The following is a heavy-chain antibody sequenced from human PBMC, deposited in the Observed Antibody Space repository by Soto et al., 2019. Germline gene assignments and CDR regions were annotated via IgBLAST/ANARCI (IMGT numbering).Heavy chain of an antibody. CDR2: ISSSSSYI. CDR1: GFTFSSYS. Sequence: GGSLILSCGASGFTFSSYSMNWVRQAPGKGLEWVSSISSSSSYIYYADSVKGRFTISRDNAKNSLYLQMNSLRAEDTAVYYCARPLRYFDWPADIRGQGTMVTVSS. CDR3: ARPLRYFDWPADI. J-gene: IGHJ3*02. D-gene: IGHD3-9*01. V-gene: IGHV3-21*01.